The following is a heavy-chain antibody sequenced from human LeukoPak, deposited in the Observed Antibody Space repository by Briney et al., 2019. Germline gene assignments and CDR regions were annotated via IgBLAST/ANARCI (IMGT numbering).Heavy chain of an antibody. Sequence: SETLSLTCAVYGGSFSGYYWSWIRQPPGKGLEWIGEINHSGSTNYNPSLKSRVTISVDTSENQFSLKLSSVTAADTAVYYCARGKVDYGGRYLDYWGQGTLVTVSS. D-gene: IGHD4-23*01. V-gene: IGHV4-34*01. CDR3: ARGKVDYGGRYLDY. J-gene: IGHJ4*02. CDR2: INHSGST. CDR1: GGSFSGYY.